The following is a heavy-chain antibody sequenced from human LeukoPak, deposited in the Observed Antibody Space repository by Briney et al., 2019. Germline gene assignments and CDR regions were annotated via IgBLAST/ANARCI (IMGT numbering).Heavy chain of an antibody. Sequence: GESLRISCKGSGYSFTSYWITWVRQMPGKGLEWMGRIDPSDSYTNYNPSFQGHVTISADKSISTGYLQWSSLKASDTATYYCARQPRYCSGGSCSLFDYCDYWGQGTLVTVSS. V-gene: IGHV5-10-1*01. J-gene: IGHJ4*02. D-gene: IGHD2-15*01. CDR1: GYSFTSYW. CDR3: ARQPRYCSGGSCSLFDYCDY. CDR2: IDPSDSYT.